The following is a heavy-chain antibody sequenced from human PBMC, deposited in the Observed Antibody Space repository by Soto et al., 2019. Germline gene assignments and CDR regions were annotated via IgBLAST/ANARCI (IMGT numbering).Heavy chain of an antibody. CDR1: GGSISSSSYY. D-gene: IGHD3-10*01. CDR2: IYYSGST. CDR3: ARHSSAWFGELVYYYYGMDV. Sequence: SETLSLTCTVSGGSISSSSYYWGWIRQPPGKGLEWIGSIYYSGSTYYNPSLKSRVTISVDTSKNQFSLKLSSVTAADTAVYYCARHSSAWFGELVYYYYGMDVWGQGTTVT. V-gene: IGHV4-39*01. J-gene: IGHJ6*02.